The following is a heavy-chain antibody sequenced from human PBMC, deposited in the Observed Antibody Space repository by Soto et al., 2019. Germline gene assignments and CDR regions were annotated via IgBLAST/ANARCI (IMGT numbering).Heavy chain of an antibody. J-gene: IGHJ5*02. V-gene: IGHV1-18*01. CDR2: ISTYNNDT. Sequence: QFRLVQSGAEVKKPGTSVKVSCKASAFTFASYGVTWVRQAPGQGLEWMGWISTYNNDTHYAHKLQGRVTMTTDASKRTAYMELRSLNSDATAIYYCASTSGGWFDPWGLGTLVTVSS. CDR1: AFTFASYG. CDR3: ASTSGGWFDP. D-gene: IGHD3-16*01.